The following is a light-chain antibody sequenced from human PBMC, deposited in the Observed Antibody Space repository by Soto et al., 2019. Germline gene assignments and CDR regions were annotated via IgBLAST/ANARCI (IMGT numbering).Light chain of an antibody. Sequence: EIVLTQSPGTRSSSPLETATLSCRASQTVTSSYLAWYQQKPGQAPRLLIYGASSRATGIPDRFSGSGSGTDFSLTISSLQPEDSATYYCQQVDHFPLTFGGGTKVDI. CDR2: GAS. CDR1: QTVTSSY. V-gene: IGKV3-20*01. J-gene: IGKJ4*01. CDR3: QQVDHFPLT.